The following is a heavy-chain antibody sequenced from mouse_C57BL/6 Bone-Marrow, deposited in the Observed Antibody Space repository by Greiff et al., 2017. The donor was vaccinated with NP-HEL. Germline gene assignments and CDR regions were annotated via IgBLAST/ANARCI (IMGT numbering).Heavy chain of an antibody. CDR1: GYSFTSYY. J-gene: IGHJ2*01. CDR3: ARGWFRLGY. CDR2: IYPGSGNT. V-gene: IGHV1-66*01. D-gene: IGHD2-3*01. Sequence: QVQLQQSGPELVKPGASVKISCKASGYSFTSYYIHWVKQRPGQGLEWIRWIYPGSGNTKYNEKFKGKATLTADTSSSTAYMQLSSLTSEDSAVYYCARGWFRLGYWGQGTTLTVSS.